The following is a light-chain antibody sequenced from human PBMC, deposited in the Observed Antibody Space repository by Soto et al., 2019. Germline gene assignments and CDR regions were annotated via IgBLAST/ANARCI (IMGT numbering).Light chain of an antibody. CDR1: QSHLHSNGYNY. J-gene: IGKJ3*01. V-gene: IGKV2-28*01. CDR2: LGS. CDR3: MQALQTPGT. Sequence: DIVMTQSPLSLPVTPGEPASISCRSSQSHLHSNGYNYLDWYLQKPGQSPQLLIYLGSNRASGVPDRFSGSGSGTDFTLKISRVEAEDVGVYYGMQALQTPGTFGPGTKVDIK.